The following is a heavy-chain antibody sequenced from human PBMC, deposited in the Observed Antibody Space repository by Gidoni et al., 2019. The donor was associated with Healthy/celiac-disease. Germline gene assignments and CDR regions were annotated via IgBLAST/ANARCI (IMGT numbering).Heavy chain of an antibody. CDR3: ARAEKDIVATQNYYYYGMDV. V-gene: IGHV3-53*01. J-gene: IGHJ6*02. D-gene: IGHD5-12*01. Sequence: EVQLVESGGGLIQPGGSLRLSCAASGFTVSSNYMSWVRQAPGKGLEWVSVIYSGGSTYYADSVKGRFTISRDNSKNMLYLQMNSLRAEDTAVYYCARAEKDIVATQNYYYYGMDVWGQGTTVTVSS. CDR1: GFTVSSNY. CDR2: IYSGGST.